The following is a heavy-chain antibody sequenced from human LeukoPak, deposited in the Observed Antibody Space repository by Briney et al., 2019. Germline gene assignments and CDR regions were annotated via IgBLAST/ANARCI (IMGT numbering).Heavy chain of an antibody. J-gene: IGHJ6*03. V-gene: IGHV4-39*07. CDR2: INHSGST. CDR1: GGSISSSTYY. CDR3: ARSRLLGAARTVYYYYYYMDV. D-gene: IGHD6-6*01. Sequence: PSETLSLTCTVSGGSISSSTYYWSWIRQPPGKGLEWIGEINHSGSTNYNPSLKSRVTISVDTSKNQFSLKLSSVTAADTAVYYCARSRLLGAARTVYYYYYYMDVWGKGTTVTVSS.